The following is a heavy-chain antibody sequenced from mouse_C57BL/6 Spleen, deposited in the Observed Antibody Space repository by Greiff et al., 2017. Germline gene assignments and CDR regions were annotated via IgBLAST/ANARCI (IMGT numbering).Heavy chain of an antibody. Sequence: VQLQQSGPELVKPGASVKISCKASGYSFTGYYMNWVKQSPEKSLEWIGEINPSTGGTTYNQKFKAKATLTVDKSSSTAYMQLKSLTSEDSAVYYCARLLQGYFDYWGQGTTLTVSS. CDR3: ARLLQGYFDY. V-gene: IGHV1-42*01. CDR1: GYSFTGYY. J-gene: IGHJ2*01. CDR2: INPSTGGT. D-gene: IGHD1-1*01.